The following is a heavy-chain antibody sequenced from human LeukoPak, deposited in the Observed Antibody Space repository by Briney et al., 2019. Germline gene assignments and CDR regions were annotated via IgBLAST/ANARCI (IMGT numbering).Heavy chain of an antibody. J-gene: IGHJ6*03. CDR1: GGSISSYY. V-gene: IGHV4-4*07. D-gene: IGHD3-10*01. Sequence: PSETLSLTCTVSGGSISSYYWSWIRQPAGKGLEWIGRIYTSGNTNYNPSLKSRVTMSVDTSKNQFSLKLSSVTAADTAAYYVAXXXGSGSFQTYYYYMDVWGKGTTVTISS. CDR2: IYTSGNT. CDR3: AXXXGSGSFQTYYYYMDV.